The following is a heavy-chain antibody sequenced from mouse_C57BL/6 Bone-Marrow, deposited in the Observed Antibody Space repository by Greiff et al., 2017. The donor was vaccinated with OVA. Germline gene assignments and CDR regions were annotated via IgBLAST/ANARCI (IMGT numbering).Heavy chain of an antibody. J-gene: IGHJ1*03. CDR3: AREVTGTLWYFDV. D-gene: IGHD4-1*01. CDR1: GYTFTSYG. CDR2: IYPRSGNT. Sequence: VQLQQSGAELARPGASVKLSCKASGYTFTSYGISWVKQRTGQGLEWIGEIYPRSGNTYYNEKFKGKATLTADKSSSTAYMELRSLTSEDSAVYFCAREVTGTLWYFDVWGKGTTVTVSS. V-gene: IGHV1-81*01.